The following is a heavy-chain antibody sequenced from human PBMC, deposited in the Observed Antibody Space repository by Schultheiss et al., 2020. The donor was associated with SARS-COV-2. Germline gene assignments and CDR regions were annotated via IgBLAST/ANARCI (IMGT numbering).Heavy chain of an antibody. V-gene: IGHV3-30*03. CDR3: ARPYCGGDCSPKVYLDY. D-gene: IGHD2-21*02. CDR2: ISYDGFKK. CDR1: GFTFSSYS. Sequence: GGSLRLSCAASGFTFSSYSMNWVRQAPGKGLEWVAVISYDGFKKYYAESVKGRFTISRDNSKNTLYLQMNSLRAEDTAVYYCARPYCGGDCSPKVYLDYWGQGTLVTVSS. J-gene: IGHJ4*02.